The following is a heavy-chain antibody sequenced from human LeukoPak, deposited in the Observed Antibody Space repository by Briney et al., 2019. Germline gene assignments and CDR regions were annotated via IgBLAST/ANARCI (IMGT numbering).Heavy chain of an antibody. J-gene: IGHJ2*01. D-gene: IGHD6-6*01. V-gene: IGHV3-23*01. CDR3: AKRGRIAARPYWYFGL. CDR1: GFTFSSYA. Sequence: GGSLRLSCAASGFTFSSYAMSWVRQAPGKGLEWVSAISGSGGSTYYADSVKGRFTISRDNSKNTLYLQMNSLRAEDTAVYYCAKRGRIAARPYWYFGLWGRGTLVTVSS. CDR2: ISGSGGST.